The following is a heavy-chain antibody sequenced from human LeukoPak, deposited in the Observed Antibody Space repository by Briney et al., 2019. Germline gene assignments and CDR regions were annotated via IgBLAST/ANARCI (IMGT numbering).Heavy chain of an antibody. CDR2: MNPNSGNT. CDR3: AREYSSGWYIAFDI. D-gene: IGHD6-19*01. J-gene: IGHJ3*02. CDR1: GYSFTNYA. V-gene: IGHV1-8*03. Sequence: ASVKVSCKASGYSFTNYALNWARQAPGQGLEWMGWMNPNSGNTGYAQRFQGRVTITRNTSISTAYMELSSLRSEDTAVYYCAREYSSGWYIAFDIWGQGTMVTVSS.